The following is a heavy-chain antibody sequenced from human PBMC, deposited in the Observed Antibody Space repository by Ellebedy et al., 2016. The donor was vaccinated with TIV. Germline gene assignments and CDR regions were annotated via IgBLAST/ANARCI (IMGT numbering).Heavy chain of an antibody. V-gene: IGHV3-7*04. CDR1: GFTFSSSS. J-gene: IGHJ4*02. CDR3: ARLDVLPGYTLHYFRS. CDR2: INQDGSEK. Sequence: GGSLRLSXEASGFTFSSSSMSWVRQAPGKGLEWVANINQDGSEKFYVDSVKGRFTISRDNARNSLSLLMTILGADDTAVYYCARLDVLPGYTLHYFRSWGQGTLVTVSS. D-gene: IGHD3-9*01.